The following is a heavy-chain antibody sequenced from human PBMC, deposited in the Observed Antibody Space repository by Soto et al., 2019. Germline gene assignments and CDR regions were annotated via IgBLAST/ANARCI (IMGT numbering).Heavy chain of an antibody. J-gene: IGHJ5*02. CDR3: ARAHRDTIYRSRINRNWFDP. CDR2: MNPNSGNT. V-gene: IGHV1-8*01. CDR1: GYTFTSYD. D-gene: IGHD3-3*01. Sequence: GASVKVSCKASGYTFTSYDINWVRQATGQGLEWMGWMNPNSGNTGYAQKFQGRVTMTRNTSISTAYMELSSLRSEDTAVYYCARAHRDTIYRSRINRNWFDPWGQGTLVTVSS.